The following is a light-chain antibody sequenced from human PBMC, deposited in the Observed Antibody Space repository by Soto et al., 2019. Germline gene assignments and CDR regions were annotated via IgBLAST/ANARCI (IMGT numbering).Light chain of an antibody. Sequence: QSSLTQPASVSGSPGQSITISCPGTSSDVGGYNYVSWYQHHPGKAPKLIIYDVSNRPSGVSIRFSGSKSDNTASLTISGLQPEDEADYHCSSYTTSNTRQIVFGTGTQLTVL. CDR3: SSYTTSNTRQIV. CDR2: DVS. J-gene: IGLJ1*01. V-gene: IGLV2-14*03. CDR1: SSDVGGYNY.